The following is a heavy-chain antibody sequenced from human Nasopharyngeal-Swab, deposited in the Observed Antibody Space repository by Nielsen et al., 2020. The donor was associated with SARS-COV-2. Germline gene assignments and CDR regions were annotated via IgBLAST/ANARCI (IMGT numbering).Heavy chain of an antibody. CDR2: IWYDGSNK. Sequence: GSLRLSCAASGFTFSSYGMHWVRQAPGKGLEWVAVIWYDGSNKYYADSVKGRFTISRDNSKNTLYLQMNSLRAEDTAVYYCARKRPGVGEGSYYFDYWGQGTLVTVSS. D-gene: IGHD1-26*01. V-gene: IGHV3-33*01. CDR1: GFTFSSYG. CDR3: ARKRPGVGEGSYYFDY. J-gene: IGHJ4*02.